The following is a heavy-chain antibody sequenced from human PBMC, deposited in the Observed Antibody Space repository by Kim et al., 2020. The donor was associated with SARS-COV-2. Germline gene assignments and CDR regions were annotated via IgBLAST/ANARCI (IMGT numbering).Heavy chain of an antibody. CDR2: ISYSGST. CDR1: GGSISTTNYF. V-gene: IGHV4-39*01. J-gene: IGHJ3*02. Sequence: SETLSLTCTVSGGSISTTNYFWGWIRQPPGKGLEWIATISYSGSTYYNPSLKSRVTISVDTSKNQFSLKLSSVTAADTAVYYCARPPRGISRRTFDIWGQGTMVTVPS. CDR3: ARPPRGISRRTFDI. D-gene: IGHD3-3*01.